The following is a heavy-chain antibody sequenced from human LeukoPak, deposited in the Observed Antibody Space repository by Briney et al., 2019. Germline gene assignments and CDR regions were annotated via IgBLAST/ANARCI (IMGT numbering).Heavy chain of an antibody. J-gene: IGHJ4*02. CDR1: GGTFSSYT. D-gene: IGHD1-26*01. CDR3: AGEYSHIVGATLLGD. Sequence: GSSVKVSCKASGGTFSSYTISWVRQAPGQGLEWMGRIIPILGIANYAQKFQGRVTITADKSTSTAYMELSSLRSEDTAVYYCAGEYSHIVGATLLGDWGQGTLVTVSS. V-gene: IGHV1-69*04. CDR2: IIPILGIA.